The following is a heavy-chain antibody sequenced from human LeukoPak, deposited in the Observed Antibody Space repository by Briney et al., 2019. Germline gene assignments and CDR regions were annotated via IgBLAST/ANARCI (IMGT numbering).Heavy chain of an antibody. D-gene: IGHD6-13*01. CDR2: INHSGST. V-gene: IGHV4-34*01. Sequence: SETLSLTCAVYGGSFSGYYWSWIRQPPGKGLEWIGEINHSGSTNYNPSLKSRVTISVDTSKNQFSLKLSSVTAADTAVYYCARPRRMWGDYSSSWAFDYWGQGTLVTVSS. J-gene: IGHJ4*02. CDR1: GGSFSGYY. CDR3: ARPRRMWGDYSSSWAFDY.